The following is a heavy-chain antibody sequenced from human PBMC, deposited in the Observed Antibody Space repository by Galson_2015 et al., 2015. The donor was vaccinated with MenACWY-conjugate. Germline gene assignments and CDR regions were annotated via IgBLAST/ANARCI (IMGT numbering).Heavy chain of an antibody. J-gene: IGHJ3*02. CDR1: GGSISSSSYF. CDR3: ARRSARLTLGAFDI. CDR2: ISYSGST. Sequence: TLSLTCTVSGGSISSSSYFWGWIRQPPGQGLEWIGTISYSGSTHYNPSLNNRVTVSADTSKNQFSLNENSVTAADTALYYCARRSARLTLGAFDIWGQGTMVTVSS. V-gene: IGHV4-39*01. D-gene: IGHD4-23*01.